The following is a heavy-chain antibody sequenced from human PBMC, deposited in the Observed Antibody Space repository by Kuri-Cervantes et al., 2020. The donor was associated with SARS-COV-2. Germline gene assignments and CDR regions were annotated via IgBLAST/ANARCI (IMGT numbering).Heavy chain of an antibody. D-gene: IGHD3-10*01. J-gene: IGHJ5*02. CDR1: GYTFTGYY. CDR3: ARDMGEVRGIIGWFDP. V-gene: IGHV1-3*04. Sequence: GGSLRLSCKASGYTFTGYYMHWVRQAPGQRLEWMGWINTDIGNTKYSQKFQGRVTINRDTSASTAYMELSSLRSEDTAIYYCARDMGEVRGIIGWFDPWGQGTLVTVSS. CDR2: INTDIGNT.